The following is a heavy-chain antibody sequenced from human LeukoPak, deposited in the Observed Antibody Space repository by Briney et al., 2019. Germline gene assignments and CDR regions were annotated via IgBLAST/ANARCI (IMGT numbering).Heavy chain of an antibody. V-gene: IGHV5-51*01. J-gene: IGHJ4*02. CDR3: ARQGYGSGSYHAAFDY. D-gene: IGHD3-10*01. CDR2: IYPGDSDT. Sequence: GESLKISCKGSGYSFTSYWIGWVRQMPGKGLEWMGIIYPGDSDTRYSPSFQGQVTISADKSTSTAYLQWSSLKASDTAMYYCARQGYGSGSYHAAFDYWGQGTLVTVSS. CDR1: GYSFTSYW.